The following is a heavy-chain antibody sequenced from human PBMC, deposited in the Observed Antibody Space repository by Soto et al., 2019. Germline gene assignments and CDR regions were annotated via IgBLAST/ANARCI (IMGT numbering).Heavy chain of an antibody. CDR3: ARQFSTVTSAFDI. CDR1: GGSISSSSYY. Sequence: QLQLQESGPGLVKPSETLSLTCTVSGGSISSSSYYWGWIRQPPGKGLEWIGSIYYSGSTYYNPSLKSRVTISVDTSKNQFSLKLSSVTAADTAVYYCARQFSTVTSAFDIWGQGTMVTVSS. CDR2: IYYSGST. V-gene: IGHV4-39*01. D-gene: IGHD4-17*01. J-gene: IGHJ3*02.